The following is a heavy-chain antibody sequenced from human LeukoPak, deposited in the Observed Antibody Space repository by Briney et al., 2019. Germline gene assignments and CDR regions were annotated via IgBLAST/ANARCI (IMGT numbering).Heavy chain of an antibody. V-gene: IGHV3-30*18. D-gene: IGHD2-2*02. J-gene: IGHJ4*02. CDR2: ISYDGSNK. CDR3: AKGGPRYCSSTSCYTPFDY. CDR1: GFTFSSYG. Sequence: WRSLRLSCAASGFTFSSYGMHWVRQAPGKGLEWVAVISYDGSNKYYADSVKGRFTISRDNSKNTLYLQMNSLRAEDTAVYYCAKGGPRYCSSTSCYTPFDYWGQGTLVTVSS.